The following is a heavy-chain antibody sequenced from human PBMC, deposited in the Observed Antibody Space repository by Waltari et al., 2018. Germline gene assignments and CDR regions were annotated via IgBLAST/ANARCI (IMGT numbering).Heavy chain of an antibody. V-gene: IGHV4-39*01. CDR1: GASISSSSYY. D-gene: IGHD1-26*01. Sequence: QLQLQESGPGLVKPSETLSLTCTVSGASISSSSYYWGWIRQPPGKGLEWIGSIYYSGRTYYNPSRKSRVTISVDTSKNQFSLKLSSVTAADTAVYYCARHHPGLLGLGAFDIWGQGTMVTVSS. CDR2: IYYSGRT. J-gene: IGHJ3*02. CDR3: ARHHPGLLGLGAFDI.